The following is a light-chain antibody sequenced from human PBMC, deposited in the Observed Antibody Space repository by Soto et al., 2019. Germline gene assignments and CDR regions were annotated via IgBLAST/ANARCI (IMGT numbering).Light chain of an antibody. CDR3: GSWDSSLSGYV. Sequence: SVLTQPPSVSAARGQRVTISCPGSSSNIGGNSVSWYRQLPGTALNLPTYDDDKRPSGIPDRFSGSKSGTSSTLGITGFQTGDEADYYCGSWDSSLSGYVFGTGTNVTVL. J-gene: IGLJ1*01. CDR2: DDD. CDR1: SSNIGGNS. V-gene: IGLV1-51*01.